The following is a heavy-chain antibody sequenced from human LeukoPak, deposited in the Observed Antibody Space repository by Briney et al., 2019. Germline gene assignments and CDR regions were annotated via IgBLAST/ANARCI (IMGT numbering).Heavy chain of an antibody. Sequence: GGSLRLSCAASGFTFSSYAMSWVRQAPGKGLEWVSAISGSGGSTYYADSVKGRLTISRDNSKNTLYLQMNSLRAEDTAVYYCAKDYYYDSSGYYAAADAFDIWGQGTMVTVSS. CDR1: GFTFSSYA. J-gene: IGHJ3*02. CDR2: ISGSGGST. V-gene: IGHV3-23*01. CDR3: AKDYYYDSSGYYAAADAFDI. D-gene: IGHD3-22*01.